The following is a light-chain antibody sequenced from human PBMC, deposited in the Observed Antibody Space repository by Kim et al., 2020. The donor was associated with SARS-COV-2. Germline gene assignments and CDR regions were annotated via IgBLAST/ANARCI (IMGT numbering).Light chain of an antibody. CDR3: QHYSNYPWT. Sequence: ASIGDRVTITCRASQSISTSLAWHQQKPGKAPQVLIYKASAVENGVPSRFSGSGSGTEFTLTIASLQPDDSATYYCQHYSNYPWTFGQGTKVDIK. CDR2: KAS. CDR1: QSISTS. J-gene: IGKJ1*01. V-gene: IGKV1-5*03.